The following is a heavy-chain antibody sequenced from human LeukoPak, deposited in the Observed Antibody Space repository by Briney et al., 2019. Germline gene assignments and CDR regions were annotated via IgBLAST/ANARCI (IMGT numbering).Heavy chain of an antibody. J-gene: IGHJ4*02. D-gene: IGHD3-10*01. V-gene: IGHV3-74*01. CDR3: ARDIVSGSGSLDY. CDR2: VKSDGSNP. Sequence: GGSLRLSCAASRFSFSNYWMHWVRQAPGKGLVWVSRVKSDGSNPSYADSVKGRFTISRDNAESMLYLQMNTLGAEDTAVYYCARDIVSGSGSLDYWGQGTLVTVSS. CDR1: RFSFSNYW.